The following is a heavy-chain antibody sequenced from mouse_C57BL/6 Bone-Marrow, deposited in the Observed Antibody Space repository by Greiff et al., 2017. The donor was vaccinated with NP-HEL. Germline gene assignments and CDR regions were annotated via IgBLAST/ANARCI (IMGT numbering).Heavy chain of an antibody. Sequence: QVQLKQPGAELVMPGASVKLSCKASGYTFTSYWMHWVKQRPGQGLEWIGEIDPSDSYTNYNQKFKGKSTLTVDKSSSTAYMQLSSLTSEDSAVYYCARLGSYFDYWGQGTTLTVSS. D-gene: IGHD4-1*01. V-gene: IGHV1-69*01. CDR3: ARLGSYFDY. CDR1: GYTFTSYW. CDR2: IDPSDSYT. J-gene: IGHJ2*01.